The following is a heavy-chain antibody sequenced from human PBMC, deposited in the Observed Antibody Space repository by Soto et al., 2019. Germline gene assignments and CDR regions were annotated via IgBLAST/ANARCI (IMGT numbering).Heavy chain of an antibody. D-gene: IGHD4-4*01. CDR3: ARSEVRDHAFDI. CDR1: GFTFSSYA. CDR2: ISYDGSNK. V-gene: IGHV3-30*04. Sequence: GGSLRLSCAASGFTFSSYAMHWVRQAPGKGLEWVAVISYDGSNKYYADSVKGRFTISRDNSKNTLYLQMNSLRAEDTAVYYCARSEVRDHAFDIWGQGTMVTVSS. J-gene: IGHJ3*02.